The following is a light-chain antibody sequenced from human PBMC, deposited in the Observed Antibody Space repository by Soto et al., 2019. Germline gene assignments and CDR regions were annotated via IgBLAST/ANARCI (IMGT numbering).Light chain of an antibody. V-gene: IGKV3-15*01. J-gene: IGKJ1*01. CDR1: QSVSSN. CDR2: GAS. CDR3: QQYGCT. Sequence: EIVMTQSPASLSVSPWERETLSCRASQSVSSNLAWYQQKPGQAPRLRIYGASTRATGIPARFSGSGSGTEFTLTISSLQSEDFAVYYCQQYGCTFVQGTKVEI.